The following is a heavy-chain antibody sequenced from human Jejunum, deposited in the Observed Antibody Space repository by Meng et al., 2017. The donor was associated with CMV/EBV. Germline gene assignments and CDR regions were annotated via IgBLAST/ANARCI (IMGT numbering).Heavy chain of an antibody. Sequence: SISSGSDYWGWIRQSPGKGLEWIGTMYSSGSAYYNSSLRGRVTISGDTSKNQYSLKLTSVIAADSAVYYCVTIAVGTSDGWVPFEYWGQGTLVTVSS. D-gene: IGHD5-24*01. V-gene: IGHV4-39*07. CDR1: SISSGSDY. CDR3: VTIAVGTSDGWVPFEY. J-gene: IGHJ4*02. CDR2: MYSSGSA.